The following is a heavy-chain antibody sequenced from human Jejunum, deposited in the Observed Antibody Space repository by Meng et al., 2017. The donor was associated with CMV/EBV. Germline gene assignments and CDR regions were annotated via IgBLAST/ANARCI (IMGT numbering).Heavy chain of an antibody. D-gene: IGHD4-17*01. V-gene: IGHV4-30-4*08. CDR1: GASINSGDYY. CDR3: ARLAYGDYDN. Sequence: QVQMQESGPELVKPSXXLPLTCPVSGASINSGDYYWSWIRQPPWKGLEWPGYIYHSGSTKYKSSLKSRLSISVDPSRNNFSLRLSSVTAADTAVYYCARLAYGDYDNWGQGTLVTVSS. CDR2: IYHSGST. J-gene: IGHJ4*02.